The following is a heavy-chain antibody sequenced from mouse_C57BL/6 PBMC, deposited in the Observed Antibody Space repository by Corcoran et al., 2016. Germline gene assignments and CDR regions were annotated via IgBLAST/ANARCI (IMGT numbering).Heavy chain of an antibody. V-gene: IGHV9-3*01. J-gene: IGHJ4*01. CDR1: GYTFTTYG. Sequence: QIQLVQSGPELKKPGATVKISCKASGYTFTTYGMSWVKQAPGKGLKWMGWINTYPGVPTYADDFKGLYAFSLETSTSPAYLQINNLKNEDTATSCCARSGNYRYAMDYWGQGTSVTVSS. CDR2: INTYPGVP. D-gene: IGHD2-1*01. CDR3: ARSGNYRYAMDY.